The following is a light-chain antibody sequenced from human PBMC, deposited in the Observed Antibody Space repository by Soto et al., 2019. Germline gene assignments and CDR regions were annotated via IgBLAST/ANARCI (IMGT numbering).Light chain of an antibody. CDR2: GAS. CDR1: QSVSSSY. CDR3: QQYDSSLLT. Sequence: EIGMTQSPATLSVSPGERVTLSCRASQSVSSSYLAWYQQKPGQAPRLLIYGASSRATGIPDRFSGSGSGTDFTLTISRLEPEDFAVYYCQQYDSSLLTFGGGTKVDTK. V-gene: IGKV3-20*01. J-gene: IGKJ4*01.